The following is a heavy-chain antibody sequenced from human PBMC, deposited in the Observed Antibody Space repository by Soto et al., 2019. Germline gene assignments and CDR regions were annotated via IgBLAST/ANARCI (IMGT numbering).Heavy chain of an antibody. D-gene: IGHD5-12*01. CDR1: GFSLSTTGVA. Sequence: QITLKESGPTLVRPTQTLTLTCTFPGFSLSTTGVAVAWIRQPPGEALEWLAFISWDDDRRYNSSLKSRLTITKYTSRDQVVLAMTNMDPMDTATYFCAHSQRGPRDFWGPGILVTVSS. J-gene: IGHJ4*02. V-gene: IGHV2-5*02. CDR2: ISWDDDR. CDR3: AHSQRGPRDF.